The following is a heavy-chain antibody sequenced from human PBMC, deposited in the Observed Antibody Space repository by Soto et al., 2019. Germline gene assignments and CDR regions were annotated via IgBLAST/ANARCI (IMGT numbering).Heavy chain of an antibody. CDR3: ASSDLGYCSSTSCPRLFDY. CDR1: GYTFTSYG. D-gene: IGHD2-2*01. V-gene: IGHV1-18*01. J-gene: IGHJ4*02. Sequence: ASVKVSCKASGYTFTSYGISWVRQAPGQGLEWMGWISAYNGNTNYAQKLQGRVTMTTDTSTSTAYMELRSLRSDDTAVYYCASSDLGYCSSTSCPRLFDYWGQGTLVTVSA. CDR2: ISAYNGNT.